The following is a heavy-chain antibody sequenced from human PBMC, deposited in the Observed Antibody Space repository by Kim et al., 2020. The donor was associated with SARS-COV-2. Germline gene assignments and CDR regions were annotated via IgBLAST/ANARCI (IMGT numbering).Heavy chain of an antibody. V-gene: IGHV3-30-3*01. CDR2: ISYDGSNK. CDR3: ARVSSWYDFWSGYYTSSDPDY. CDR1: GFTFSSYA. Sequence: GGSLRLSCAASGFTFSSYAMHWVRQAPGKGLEWVAVISYDGSNKYYADSVKGRFTISRDNSKNTLYLQMNSLRAEDTAVYYCARVSSWYDFWSGYYTSSDPDYWGQGTLVTVSS. D-gene: IGHD3-3*01. J-gene: IGHJ4*02.